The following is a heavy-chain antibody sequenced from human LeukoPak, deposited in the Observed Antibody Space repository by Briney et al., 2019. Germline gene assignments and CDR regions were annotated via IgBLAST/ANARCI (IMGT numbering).Heavy chain of an antibody. Sequence: GGSLRLSCAASGFTFSSYAMSWVRQAPGKGLEWVSGISESYSTYYADSVKGRFTVSRDNSKDTLYLEMNSLRAEDTAGYYCARRDCGSSRCYTIDDWGQGTLVTVSS. V-gene: IGHV3-23*01. J-gene: IGHJ4*02. CDR3: ARRDCGSSRCYTIDD. D-gene: IGHD2-2*02. CDR2: ISESYST. CDR1: GFTFSSYA.